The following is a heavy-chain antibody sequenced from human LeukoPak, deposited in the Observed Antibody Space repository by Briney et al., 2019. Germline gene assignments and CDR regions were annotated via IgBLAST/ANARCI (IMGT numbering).Heavy chain of an antibody. CDR1: GGSFSGYY. CDR3: ARVEKLVKGYRNYYYMDV. J-gene: IGHJ6*03. D-gene: IGHD6-13*01. CDR2: INHSGST. Sequence: SETLSLTCAVYGGSFSGYYWSWIRQPPGKGLEWIGEINHSGSTNYNPSLKSRVTISVDTSKNQFSLKLSSVTAADTAVYYCARVEKLVKGYRNYYYMDVWGKGTTVTVSS. V-gene: IGHV4-34*01.